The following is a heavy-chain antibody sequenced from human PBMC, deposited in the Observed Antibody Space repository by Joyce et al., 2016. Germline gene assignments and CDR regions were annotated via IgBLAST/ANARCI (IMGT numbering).Heavy chain of an antibody. V-gene: IGHV3-21*01. CDR3: ARGGISYYYAMDV. CDR2: ISGTSYYI. J-gene: IGHJ6*02. Sequence: QLVESGGGVVKPGGSLRLSCDASGSTFRSSSMSWFRQAPGKGLEWVAAISGTSYYIFHAETVRGRFTVSRDNAKKTLYLQMNSLRAEDSAVFYCARGGISYYYAMDVWGQGTTVTVSS. CDR1: GSTFRSSS. D-gene: IGHD3-16*01.